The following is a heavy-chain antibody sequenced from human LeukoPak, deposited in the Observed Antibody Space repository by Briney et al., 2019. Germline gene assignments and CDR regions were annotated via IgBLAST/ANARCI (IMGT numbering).Heavy chain of an antibody. CDR1: GGSISSSSYS. D-gene: IGHD2-15*01. CDR2: INHSGST. Sequence: PSETLSLTCTVSGGSISSSSYSWGWIRQPPGKGLEWIGEINHSGSTNYNPSLKSRVTISVDTSKNQFSLKLSSVTAADTAVYYCARGLRRDWQLRDYWGQGTLVTVSS. V-gene: IGHV4-39*07. CDR3: ARGLRRDWQLRDY. J-gene: IGHJ4*02.